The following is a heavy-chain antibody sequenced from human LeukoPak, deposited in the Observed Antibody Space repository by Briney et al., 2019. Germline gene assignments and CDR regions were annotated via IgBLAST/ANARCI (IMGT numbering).Heavy chain of an antibody. CDR2: IYPGDSDT. CDR3: AASIGTAAGTLDY. V-gene: IGHV5-51*01. CDR1: GYSFTTYW. J-gene: IGHJ4*02. Sequence: GESLKISCMASGYSFTTYWIGWVRQLPGKGVEWMVIIYPGDSDTRYSPSFQGQVTISADKSSSTAYLQWSSLKASDTAKYYCAASIGTAAGTLDYWGQGTLVTVSS. D-gene: IGHD6-13*01.